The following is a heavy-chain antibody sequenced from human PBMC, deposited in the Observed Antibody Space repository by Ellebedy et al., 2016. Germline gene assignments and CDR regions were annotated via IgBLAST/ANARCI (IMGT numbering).Heavy chain of an antibody. V-gene: IGHV3-23*01. J-gene: IGHJ4*02. CDR1: GLNFNTFF. D-gene: IGHD4-17*01. Sequence: GESLKISCTASGLNFNTFFMSWVRQAPGGGLEWFSTISGDGDTTFSADSVKGRFTISRDNSRYTLYLQMDSLRAADTAVYYCYYGHYSGYWGQGTLVTVSS. CDR3: YYGHYSGY. CDR2: ISGDGDTT.